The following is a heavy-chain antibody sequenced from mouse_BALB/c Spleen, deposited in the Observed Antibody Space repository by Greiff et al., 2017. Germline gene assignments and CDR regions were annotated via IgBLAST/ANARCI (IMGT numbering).Heavy chain of an antibody. CDR2: INPYNGDT. Sequence: VQLKQSGPELVKPGASVKISCKASGYSFTGYFMNWVKQSHGKSLEWIGRINPYNGDTFYNQKFKGKATLTVDKSSSTAHMERLSLTSEDSAVYYCGRGRYGNPYAMDYWGQGTSVTVSS. J-gene: IGHJ4*01. CDR3: GRGRYGNPYAMDY. D-gene: IGHD2-10*02. V-gene: IGHV1-37*01. CDR1: GYSFTGYF.